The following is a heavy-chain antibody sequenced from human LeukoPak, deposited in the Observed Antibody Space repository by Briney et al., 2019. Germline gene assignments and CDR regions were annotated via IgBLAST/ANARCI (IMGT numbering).Heavy chain of an antibody. J-gene: IGHJ5*02. CDR3: AGLTMVRGRDWFDP. V-gene: IGHV4-59*12. D-gene: IGHD3-10*01. Sequence: SETLSLTCSVSDDSITMYYWTWIRQPPGKGLEWIGYVDHTGSTNFNPSLNGRVSISRDTTKNLFSLKLSSVTAADTAVYYCAGLTMVRGRDWFDPWGQGTLVTVSS. CDR2: VDHTGST. CDR1: DDSITMYY.